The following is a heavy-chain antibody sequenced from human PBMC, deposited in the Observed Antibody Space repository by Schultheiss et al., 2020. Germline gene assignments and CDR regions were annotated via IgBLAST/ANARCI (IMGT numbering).Heavy chain of an antibody. CDR3: AKDSGSDNAY. CDR2: ISGSGGST. D-gene: IGHD3-10*01. Sequence: GGSLRLSCAASGFTFSSYAMSWVRQAPGKGLEWVSAISGSGGSTYYADSVKGRFTISRDNAKNSLYLQMNSLRAEDTAVYYCAKDSGSDNAYWGQGTLVTVSS. J-gene: IGHJ4*02. V-gene: IGHV3-23*01. CDR1: GFTFSSYA.